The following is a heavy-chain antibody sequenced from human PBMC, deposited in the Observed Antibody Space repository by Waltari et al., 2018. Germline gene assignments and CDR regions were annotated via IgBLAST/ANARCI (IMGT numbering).Heavy chain of an antibody. CDR2: LYYTGNT. J-gene: IGHJ4*02. CDR3: ARHMPYYDSIYYFDY. CDR1: GGSISSSSFF. D-gene: IGHD3-3*01. Sequence: QLQLQESGPGLVKPSETLSLTCSVSGGSISSSSFFWGWIRQPPGKGLEWIGSLYYTGNTYYNPSLKSLVTISADTSKNQFSLKLSSVTAADTAVYYCARHMPYYDSIYYFDYWGQGTLVTVSS. V-gene: IGHV4-39*01.